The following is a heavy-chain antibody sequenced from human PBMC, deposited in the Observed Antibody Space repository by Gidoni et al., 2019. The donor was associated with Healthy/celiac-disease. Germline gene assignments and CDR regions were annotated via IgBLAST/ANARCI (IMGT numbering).Heavy chain of an antibody. D-gene: IGHD3-16*01. V-gene: IGHV4-34*01. J-gene: IGHJ4*02. CDR2: INHSGST. CDR1: GGSLRGYY. Sequence: QVQLQQGGAGLLRPSETLSLTCAVYGGSLRGYYWSWIRQPPGKGLEWIGEINHSGSTNYNPSLKSRVTISVDTSKNQFSLKLSSVTAADTAVYDCARDAWGLSFDYWGQGTLVTVSS. CDR3: ARDAWGLSFDY.